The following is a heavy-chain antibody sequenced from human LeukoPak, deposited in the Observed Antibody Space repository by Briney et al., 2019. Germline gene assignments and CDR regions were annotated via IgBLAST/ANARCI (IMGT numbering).Heavy chain of an antibody. D-gene: IGHD3-22*01. V-gene: IGHV3-21*01. CDR2: ISSSTGYI. CDR1: GFTFDDFG. Sequence: NPGGSLRLSCAASGFTFDDFGMSWVRQAPGKGLEWVSSISSSTGYIYYADSVKGRYTISRDNAENSLYLQMNSLRAEDTAVYYCARGYYYESSGYFFDYWGRGTLVTVSS. CDR3: ARGYYYESSGYFFDY. J-gene: IGHJ4*02.